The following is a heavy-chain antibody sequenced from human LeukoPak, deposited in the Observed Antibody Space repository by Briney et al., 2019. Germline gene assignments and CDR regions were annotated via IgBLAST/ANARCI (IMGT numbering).Heavy chain of an antibody. V-gene: IGHV4-34*01. CDR1: GGSFSGYY. D-gene: IGHD3-22*01. Sequence: SETLSLTCAVYGGSFSGYYWSWIRQPPGKGLEWIGEINHSGSTNYNPSLKSRVTISVDTSKNQFSLKLSSVTAADTAVYYCTRDRRTYYYDSIAQIRAAFDIGGQGTMVPVSS. CDR2: INHSGST. CDR3: TRDRRTYYYDSIAQIRAAFDI. J-gene: IGHJ3*02.